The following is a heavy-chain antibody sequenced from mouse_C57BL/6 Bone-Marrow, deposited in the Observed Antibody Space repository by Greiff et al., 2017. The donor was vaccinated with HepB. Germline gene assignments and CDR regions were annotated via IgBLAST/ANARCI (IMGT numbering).Heavy chain of an antibody. CDR1: GFSLTSYG. Sequence: QVQLQQSGPGLVQPSQSLSITCTVSGFSLTSYGVHWVRQSPGKGLEWLGVICRGGSTDNNAALKPRQSTTKDNSTSQVFFKMNSLQADDTAIYYCAKKEGYYGSSSYWYFDVWGTGTTVTVSS. D-gene: IGHD1-1*01. CDR2: ICRGGST. V-gene: IGHV2-5*01. J-gene: IGHJ1*03. CDR3: AKKEGYYGSSSYWYFDV.